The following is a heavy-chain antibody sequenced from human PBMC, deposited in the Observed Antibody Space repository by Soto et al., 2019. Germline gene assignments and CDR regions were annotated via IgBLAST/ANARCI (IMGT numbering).Heavy chain of an antibody. CDR2: IYSGGST. V-gene: IGHV3-53*01. J-gene: IGHJ6*02. D-gene: IGHD6-6*01. Sequence: PGGALRLSCAASGFTLSSNYMSWVRQAPGKGLEWVSVIYSGGSTYYADSVKGRFTISRDNSKNTLYLQMNSLRAEDTAVYYCARAGGGMSARRIYYYYGMDVWGQGTTVTVSS. CDR3: ARAGGGMSARRIYYYYGMDV. CDR1: GFTLSSNY.